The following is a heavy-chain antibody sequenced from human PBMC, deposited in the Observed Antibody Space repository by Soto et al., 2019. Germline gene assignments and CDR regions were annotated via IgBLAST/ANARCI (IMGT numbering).Heavy chain of an antibody. CDR2: IRSKANSYAT. V-gene: IGHV3-73*01. J-gene: IGHJ4*02. CDR3: SVSGYSSGWYVDY. D-gene: IGHD6-19*01. CDR1: GFTFSGSA. Sequence: EVQLVESGGGLVQPGGSLKLSCAASGFTFSGSAMHWVRQASGKGLEWVGRIRSKANSYATAYAASVKGRFTISRDDSKNKAYLQMNSLKTEDTAVYYCSVSGYSSGWYVDYWGQGTLVTVSS.